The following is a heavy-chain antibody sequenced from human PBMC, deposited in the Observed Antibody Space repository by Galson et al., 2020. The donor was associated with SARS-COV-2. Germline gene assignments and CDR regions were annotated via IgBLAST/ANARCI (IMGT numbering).Heavy chain of an antibody. CDR2: ISHTATNT. CDR1: GFTFSNYA. Sequence: GGSLRLSCAASGFTFSNYAMTWVRQAPGEGLEWVATISHTATNTYYADSVKGRFTISTDNSKKTLYLQMTSLRVEDTAVYYCATGPGGAFDIWGQGTMVTVSS. J-gene: IGHJ3*02. V-gene: IGHV3-23*01. CDR3: ATGPGGAFDI.